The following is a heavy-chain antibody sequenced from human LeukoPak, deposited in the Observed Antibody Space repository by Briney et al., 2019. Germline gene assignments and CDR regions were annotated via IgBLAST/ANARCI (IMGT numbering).Heavy chain of an antibody. J-gene: IGHJ4*02. Sequence: QPRGSLRLSCTASGFTFAGYWMTWVRHPPGKGLEWVANIKSDGSEKYYVHSVKGRFTVSRDNTKNSLSLQLNSLRAEDTAVYYCAKLSEYSFDSRGQGTQVTVSS. CDR1: GFTFAGYW. V-gene: IGHV3-7*02. CDR3: AKLSEYSFDS. CDR2: IKSDGSEK. D-gene: IGHD6-6*01.